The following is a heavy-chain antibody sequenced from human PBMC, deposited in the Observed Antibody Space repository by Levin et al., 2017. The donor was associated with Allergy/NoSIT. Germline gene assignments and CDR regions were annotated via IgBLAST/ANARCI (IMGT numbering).Heavy chain of an antibody. CDR1: GGTFSSYA. Sequence: ASVKVSCKASGGTFSSYAISWVRQAPGQGLEWMGGIIPIFGTANYAQKFQGRVTITADESTSTAYMELSSLRSEDTAVYYCARAPEKYSGSYSWYFDYWGQGTLVTVSS. V-gene: IGHV1-69*13. D-gene: IGHD1-26*01. CDR2: IIPIFGTA. CDR3: ARAPEKYSGSYSWYFDY. J-gene: IGHJ4*02.